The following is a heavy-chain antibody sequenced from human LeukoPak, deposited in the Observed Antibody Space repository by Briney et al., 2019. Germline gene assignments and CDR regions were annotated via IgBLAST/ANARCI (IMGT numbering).Heavy chain of an antibody. D-gene: IGHD5-12*01. CDR3: ARDGSAVY. CDR2: ISSSSSYI. Sequence: TGGSLRLSCAASGXTFSSYSMNWVRQAPGKGLEWVSSISSSSSYIYYADSVKGRFTISRDNAKNSLYLQMSSLRVEDTAVYYCARDGSAVYWGQGTLVTVSS. J-gene: IGHJ4*02. CDR1: GXTFSSYS. V-gene: IGHV3-21*01.